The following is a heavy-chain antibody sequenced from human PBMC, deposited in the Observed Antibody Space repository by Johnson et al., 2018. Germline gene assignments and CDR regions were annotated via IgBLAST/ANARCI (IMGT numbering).Heavy chain of an antibody. J-gene: IGHJ4*02. CDR2: ISYDGSTK. CDR1: GFTFSSYG. D-gene: IGHD3-10*01. CDR3: WRDLHYGSGSYPRPHYYFDS. V-gene: IGHV3-30*03. Sequence: QVQLVQSGGGVVQPGRSLRLSCAASGFTFSSYGMPWVRPAPGKGLESVAVISYDGSTKYYADSVKGRFIISRDNSKNTVVLQMNSPRDEDTAVYYCWRDLHYGSGSYPRPHYYFDSWGQGTLVTVS.